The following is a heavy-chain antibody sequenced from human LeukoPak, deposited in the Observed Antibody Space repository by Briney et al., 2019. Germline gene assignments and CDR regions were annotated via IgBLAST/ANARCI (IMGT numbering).Heavy chain of an antibody. CDR1: GASMSSNY. CDR3: ARHSGSSPHYFDY. Sequence: SETLSLTCNVSGASMSSNYWSWIRQPPGKGLEWIGYIYHSGNTNYSPSLKSRVTISVDTSKNQFSLKLSSVTAADTAVYYCARHSGSSPHYFDYWGQGSLVTVSS. V-gene: IGHV4-59*08. CDR2: IYHSGNT. D-gene: IGHD1-26*01. J-gene: IGHJ4*02.